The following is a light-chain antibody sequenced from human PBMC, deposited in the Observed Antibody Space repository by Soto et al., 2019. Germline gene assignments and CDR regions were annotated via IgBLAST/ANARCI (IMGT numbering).Light chain of an antibody. Sequence: ETVLTQSPATLSLSPGERATLSCGASQSVNSNYLAWYQRKPGLAPRLLIYDASSRATGIPDRFSGRGSGIDFTLTVSRLEPEDFAVYYCQQYGNSPLTFGGGTKVEIK. CDR2: DAS. CDR1: QSVNSNY. CDR3: QQYGNSPLT. J-gene: IGKJ4*01. V-gene: IGKV3D-20*01.